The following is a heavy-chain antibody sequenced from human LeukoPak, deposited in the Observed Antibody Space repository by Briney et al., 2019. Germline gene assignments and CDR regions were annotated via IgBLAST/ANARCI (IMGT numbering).Heavy chain of an antibody. CDR1: GFTFDDYA. D-gene: IGHD2-2*02. CDR2: ISWNSGSI. Sequence: PGGSLRLSCAASGFTFDDYAMHWVRQAPGKGLEWVSGISWNSGSIGYADSVKGRFTISRDNAKNSLYLQMNSLRAEDTALYYCAKDMGYCSSTSCYTGYFGYWGQGTLVTVSS. V-gene: IGHV3-9*01. J-gene: IGHJ4*01. CDR3: AKDMGYCSSTSCYTGYFGY.